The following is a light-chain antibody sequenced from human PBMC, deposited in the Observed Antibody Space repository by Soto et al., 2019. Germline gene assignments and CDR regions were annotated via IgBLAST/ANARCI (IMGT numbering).Light chain of an antibody. Sequence: EIVLTQSPGTLSLSPGEGATLACRASQSVNNNFLAWYQQKPGQAPSLLIYGASSRATGIPDRFSGSGSGTDFTLTISRLEPEDFAVFYCQQYASLPLTFGGGSKVEIK. CDR3: QQYASLPLT. V-gene: IGKV3-20*01. CDR1: QSVNNNF. CDR2: GAS. J-gene: IGKJ4*01.